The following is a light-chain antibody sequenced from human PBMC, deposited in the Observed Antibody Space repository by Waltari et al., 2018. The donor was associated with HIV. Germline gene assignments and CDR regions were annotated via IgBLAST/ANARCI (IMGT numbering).Light chain of an antibody. CDR1: SSDVGNYNF. CDR2: EVS. J-gene: IGLJ2*01. V-gene: IGLV2-23*02. CDR3: CSYANSSVV. Sequence: QSALTQPASVSGSPGQSITISCTGTSSDVGNYNFVSWYQQHPGKAPKLMIYEVSKRPSGVSNRFSGSKSGNTASLTISGLQAEDEADYYCCSYANSSVVFGGGTKLTVL.